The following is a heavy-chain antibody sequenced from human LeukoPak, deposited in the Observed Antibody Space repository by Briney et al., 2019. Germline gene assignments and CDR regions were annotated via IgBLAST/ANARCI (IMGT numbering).Heavy chain of an antibody. CDR3: AREDYYDSGSNDY. CDR1: GYTFTTYD. Sequence: ASVKVSCKASGYTFTTYDITWVRQATGQGLEWMGWMNPNSGNTAYAQKFQGRVTITRNTPISTAYMELSSLRSEDTAVYYCAREDYYDSGSNDYWGQGTLVTVSS. V-gene: IGHV1-8*03. D-gene: IGHD3-22*01. J-gene: IGHJ4*02. CDR2: MNPNSGNT.